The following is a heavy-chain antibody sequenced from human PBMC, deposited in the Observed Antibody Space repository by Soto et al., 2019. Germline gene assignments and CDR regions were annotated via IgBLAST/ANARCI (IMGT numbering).Heavy chain of an antibody. CDR2: IYHSGST. J-gene: IGHJ4*02. D-gene: IGHD2-21*02. Sequence: SETLSLTCTVSGGSISSSSYYWGWIRQPPGKGLEWIGSIYHSGSTYYNPSLKSRLTISVDTSKNQFSLTATSVTAADTAVYYCARAPLVVVTAIYFDYWGQGTLVTVSS. CDR3: ARAPLVVVTAIYFDY. V-gene: IGHV4-39*01. CDR1: GGSISSSSYY.